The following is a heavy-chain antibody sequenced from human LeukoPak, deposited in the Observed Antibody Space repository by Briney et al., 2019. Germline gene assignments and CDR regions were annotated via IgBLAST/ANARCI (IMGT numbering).Heavy chain of an antibody. V-gene: IGHV1-69*05. CDR1: GGTFSSYT. CDR3: ARGPAAISYYYYYYMDV. CDR2: IIPIFGTA. J-gene: IGHJ6*03. Sequence: SVKVSCKASGGTFSSYTISWVRQAPGQGLEWMGGIIPIFGTANYAQKFQGRVTITTDESTSTAYMELSSLRSEDTAVYYCARGPAAISYYYYYYMDVWGKGTPVTVSS. D-gene: IGHD2-2*01.